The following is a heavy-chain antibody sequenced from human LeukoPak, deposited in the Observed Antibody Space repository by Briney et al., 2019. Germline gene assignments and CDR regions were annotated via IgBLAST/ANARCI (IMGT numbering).Heavy chain of an antibody. CDR3: TTELRYGYFSFDY. CDR2: ISSSGTTI. Sequence: GGSLRLSCAASRFTFSDYYMSWIRQAPGKGLEWVAYISSSGTTIYYADSVKGRFTISRDNAKNSLYLQLNSLKTEDTAVYYCTTELRYGYFSFDYWGRGTLVTVSS. V-gene: IGHV3-11*01. D-gene: IGHD5-18*01. J-gene: IGHJ4*02. CDR1: RFTFSDYY.